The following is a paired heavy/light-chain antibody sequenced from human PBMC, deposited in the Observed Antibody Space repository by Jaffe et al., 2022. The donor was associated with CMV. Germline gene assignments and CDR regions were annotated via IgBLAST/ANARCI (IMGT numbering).Heavy chain of an antibody. CDR2: IRSKTYDETT. J-gene: IGHJ4*02. V-gene: IGHV3-49*04. Sequence: EVQLVESGGGLVQPGRSLRLSCTASGFTFGDYAMSWVRQAPGKGLEWVGFIRSKTYDETTEYAASVKGRFTISRDDSKSIAYLQLNSLNTEDTAVYYCTRGSPGDYVWGTLRSMLDYWGQGTLVTVSS. CDR1: GFTFGDYA. CDR3: TRGSPGDYVWGTLRSMLDY. D-gene: IGHD3-16*01.
Light chain of an antibody. V-gene: IGLV7-46*01. CDR1: TGPVISGHY. CDR2: DTS. CDR3: LLSYSGPRRV. Sequence: QAVVTQEPSVTVSPGGTVTLTCGSSTGPVISGHYPYWCQQKPGQAPRTLIYDTSKKYSWTPARFSGSLLGGKAALTLSGAQPEDEAEYYCLLSYSGPRRVFGGGTKLTVL. J-gene: IGLJ3*02.